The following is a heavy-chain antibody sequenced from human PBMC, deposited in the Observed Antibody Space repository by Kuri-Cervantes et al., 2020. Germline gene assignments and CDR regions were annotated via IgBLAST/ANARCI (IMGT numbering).Heavy chain of an antibody. D-gene: IGHD3-10*01. J-gene: IGHJ6*02. V-gene: IGHV1-2*02. Sequence: ASVKVSCKASGYTFTGYYMHWVRQAPGQGLEWMGWINPNSGGTKYAQKFEGRVTMTRDTSTSTVYMELSSLRSEDTAVYYCARGQKGTYFYYYYGMDVWGQGTTVTVSS. CDR3: ARGQKGTYFYYYYGMDV. CDR1: GYTFTGYY. CDR2: INPNSGGT.